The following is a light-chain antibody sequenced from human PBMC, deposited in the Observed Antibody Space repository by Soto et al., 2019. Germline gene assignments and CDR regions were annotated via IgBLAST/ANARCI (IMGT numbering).Light chain of an antibody. CDR1: QSVSSN. CDR2: DAS. CDR3: QQRSNWPPIT. J-gene: IGKJ5*01. V-gene: IGKV3-11*01. Sequence: EIVLTQSPATLSVCPGEKATLSCLASQSVSSNLAWYQQKPGQAPRLLIYDASNRATGIPARFSGSGSGTDFTLTISSLEPEDFAVYYCQQRSNWPPITFGQGTRLE.